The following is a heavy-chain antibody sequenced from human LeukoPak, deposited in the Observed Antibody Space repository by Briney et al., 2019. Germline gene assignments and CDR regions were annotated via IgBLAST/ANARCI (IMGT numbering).Heavy chain of an antibody. CDR2: ITGSGAYT. D-gene: IGHD3-22*01. CDR1: GFTFSSYS. CDR3: AKRSSTSSGYFDF. V-gene: IGHV3-23*01. J-gene: IGHJ4*02. Sequence: GGALRLSCAASGFTFSSYSMNWVRQAPGKGLEWVAAITGSGAYTNYADSVKGRFTISRDNSKNTIYLKMNSLRAEDTAIYYCAKRSSTSSGYFDFWGRGTLVTVSS.